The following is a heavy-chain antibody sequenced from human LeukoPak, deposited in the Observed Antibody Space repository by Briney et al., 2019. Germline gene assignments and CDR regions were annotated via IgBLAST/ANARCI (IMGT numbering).Heavy chain of an antibody. D-gene: IGHD6-13*01. CDR1: GGSISSYY. CDR2: IYYSGST. CDR3: ARDQVGAAAGAASAFDI. J-gene: IGHJ3*02. Sequence: PSETLSLTCTVSGGSISSYYWSWIRQPPGKGLEWIGYIYYSGSTNYNPSLKSRVTISVDTSKNQFSLKLSSVTAADTAVYYCARDQVGAAAGAASAFDIWGQGTVVTVSS. V-gene: IGHV4-59*01.